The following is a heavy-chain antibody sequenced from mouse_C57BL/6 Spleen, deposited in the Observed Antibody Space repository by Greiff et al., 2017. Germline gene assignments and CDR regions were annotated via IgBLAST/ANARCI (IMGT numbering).Heavy chain of an antibody. CDR3: ARSGRARGRRGAMDY. D-gene: IGHD3-1*01. J-gene: IGHJ4*01. Sequence: QVQLQQPGAELVQPGASVKLSCKASGYTFTSYWMHWVKQRPGQGLEWIGMIHPNSGSTNYNEKFKSKATLTVDKSSSTAYMQLSSLTSEDSAVYYCARSGRARGRRGAMDYWGQGTSVTVSS. CDR1: GYTFTSYW. V-gene: IGHV1-64*01. CDR2: IHPNSGST.